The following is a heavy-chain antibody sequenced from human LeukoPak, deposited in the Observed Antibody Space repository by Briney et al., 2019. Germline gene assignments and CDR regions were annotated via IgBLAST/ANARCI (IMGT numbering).Heavy chain of an antibody. D-gene: IGHD5-18*01. CDR1: GFTFSSYA. J-gene: IGHJ4*02. CDR2: ISYDGSNK. V-gene: IGHV3-30*04. Sequence: GGPLRLSCAASGFTFSSYAMHWVRQAPGKGLEWVAVISYDGSNKYYADSVKGRFTISRDNSKNTLYLQMNSLRAEDTAVYYCARGNSQPRGYSYGPRGYYFDYWGQGTLVTVSS. CDR3: ARGNSQPRGYSYGPRGYYFDY.